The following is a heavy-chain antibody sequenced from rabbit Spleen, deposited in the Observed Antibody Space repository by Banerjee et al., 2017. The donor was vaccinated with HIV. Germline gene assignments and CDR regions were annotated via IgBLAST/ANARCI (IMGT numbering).Heavy chain of an antibody. CDR2: IYTGNGKT. Sequence: QEQLEESGGGLVQPEGSLKLSCTASGFSFSNKAVMCWVRQAPGKGLEWIACIYTGNGKTYYASWAKGRFSISKSSSTTVTLQMTSLTAADTATYFCARDAGTGDYIDVYFNLWGPGTLVTVS. V-gene: IGHV1S45*01. J-gene: IGHJ4*01. CDR3: ARDAGTGDYIDVYFNL. D-gene: IGHD8-1*01. CDR1: GFSFSNKAV.